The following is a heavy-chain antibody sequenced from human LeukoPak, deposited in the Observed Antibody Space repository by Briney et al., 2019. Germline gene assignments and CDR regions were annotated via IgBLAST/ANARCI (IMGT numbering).Heavy chain of an antibody. D-gene: IGHD1-26*01. CDR1: GFTFSSYA. CDR2: ISYDGSNK. CDR3: AREWEGFDP. J-gene: IGHJ5*02. V-gene: IGHV3-30-3*01. Sequence: GGSLRLSCAASGFTFSSYAMHWVRQAPGKGLEWVAVISYDGSNKYYADSVKGRFTISRDNSKNTLYLQMNSLRAEDTAVYYCAREWEGFDPWGQGTLVTVSS.